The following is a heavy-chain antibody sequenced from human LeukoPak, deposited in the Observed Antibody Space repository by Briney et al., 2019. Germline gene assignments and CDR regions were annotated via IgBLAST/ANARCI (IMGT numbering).Heavy chain of an antibody. CDR3: ARAFAGAYSSGWYYYYYYMDV. J-gene: IGHJ6*03. Sequence: SETLSLTCTVSSGSISTSNYYWGWVRQPPGKALEWIGNIFYSGSTYYNPSLKSRVTISVDTSKNQFSLKLSSVTAADTAVYYCARAFAGAYSSGWYYYYYYMDVWGKGTTVTVSS. CDR2: IFYSGST. D-gene: IGHD6-19*01. CDR1: SGSISTSNYY. V-gene: IGHV4-39*07.